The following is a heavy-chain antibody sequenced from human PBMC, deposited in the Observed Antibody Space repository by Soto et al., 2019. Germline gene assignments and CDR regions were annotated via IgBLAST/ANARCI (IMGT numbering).Heavy chain of an antibody. CDR3: ARQPRILTGYSGHFDP. Sequence: SETLSLTCTVSGGSISSSSYYWGWIRQPPGKGLEWIGSIYYSGSTYYNPSLKSRVTISVDTSKNQFSLKLSSVTAADTAVYYCARQPRILTGYSGHFDPWGHGTLVT. CDR1: GGSISSSSYY. CDR2: IYYSGST. V-gene: IGHV4-39*01. D-gene: IGHD3-9*01. J-gene: IGHJ5*02.